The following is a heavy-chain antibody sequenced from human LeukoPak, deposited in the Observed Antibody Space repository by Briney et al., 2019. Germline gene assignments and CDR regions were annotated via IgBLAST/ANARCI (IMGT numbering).Heavy chain of an antibody. CDR1: GYTFTSYY. Sequence: ASVKVSCKASGYTFTSYYMHWVRQAPGQGLEWMGIINPSGGSTSYAQKFQGRVTMTRDMSTSTVYMELSSLRSEDTAVYYCARDSPNYYDNSGHNWFDPWGQGTLVTVSS. CDR2: INPSGGST. CDR3: ARDSPNYYDNSGHNWFDP. D-gene: IGHD3-22*01. J-gene: IGHJ5*02. V-gene: IGHV1-46*01.